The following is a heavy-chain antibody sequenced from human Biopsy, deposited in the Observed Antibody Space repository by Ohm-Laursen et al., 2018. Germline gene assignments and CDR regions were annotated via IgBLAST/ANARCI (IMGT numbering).Heavy chain of an antibody. Sequence: GTLSLTCTVSGDSISTYYWSWIRQPPGKGLRWIGYIYYTGNTDYNPSLQSRVTISVDTSKNHFSLRLRSMTPADTAMYYCARDRGYYSDRTVPGYFDLWGRGTLVTVSS. CDR1: GDSISTYY. CDR3: ARDRGYYSDRTVPGYFDL. CDR2: IYYTGNT. D-gene: IGHD3-22*01. V-gene: IGHV4-59*01. J-gene: IGHJ2*01.